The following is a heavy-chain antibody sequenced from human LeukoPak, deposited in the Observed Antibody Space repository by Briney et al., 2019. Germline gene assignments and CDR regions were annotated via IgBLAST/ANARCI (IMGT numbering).Heavy chain of an antibody. J-gene: IGHJ4*02. CDR2: IYYSGST. CDR3: ARHGSVTYYDFWSGYMGAFDY. Sequence: PSETLSLTCTVSGDSISSNNCFWGWIRQPPGKGLEWIGSIYYSGSTYYNPSLKSRVTISVDTSKNQFSLKLSSVTAADTAVYYCARHGSVTYYDFWSGYMGAFDYWGQGTLVTVSS. V-gene: IGHV4-39*01. D-gene: IGHD3-3*01. CDR1: GDSISSNNCF.